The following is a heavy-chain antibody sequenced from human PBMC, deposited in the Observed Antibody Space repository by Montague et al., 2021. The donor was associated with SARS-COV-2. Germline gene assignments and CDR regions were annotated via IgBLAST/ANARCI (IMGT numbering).Heavy chain of an antibody. Sequence: SETLSRTCSVSGDSIRSSGYYWGWIRQPPGKGLEWIGTVYYSGRTNYNPSLKSRVTMPVDTSKNQFSLELRSVTAADTAVYYCARLGFVELWLNLGWFDPWGQGTLVTVSS. V-gene: IGHV4-39*01. D-gene: IGHD3-16*02. CDR2: VYYSGRT. CDR3: ARLGFVELWLNLGWFDP. CDR1: GDSIRSSGYY. J-gene: IGHJ5*02.